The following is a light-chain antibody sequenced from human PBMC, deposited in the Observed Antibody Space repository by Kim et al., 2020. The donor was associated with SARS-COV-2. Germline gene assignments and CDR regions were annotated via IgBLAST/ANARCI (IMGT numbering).Light chain of an antibody. V-gene: IGKV1-39*01. Sequence: DIQMTQSPSSLSASVGDRVTITCRASQSISTYLNWYQQKPGKAPRLLIYVASGLQRGVPSRFSGSGSGTDFTLTISSLQPGDYATYYCQQTYNTITFGPGTKVDIK. CDR3: QQTYNTIT. J-gene: IGKJ3*01. CDR1: QSISTY. CDR2: VAS.